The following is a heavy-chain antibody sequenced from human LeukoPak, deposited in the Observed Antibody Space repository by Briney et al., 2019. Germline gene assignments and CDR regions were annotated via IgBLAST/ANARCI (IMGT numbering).Heavy chain of an antibody. V-gene: IGHV4-59*08. J-gene: IGHJ4*02. Sequence: SETLFLTCTVSGGSISSYYWSWIRQPPGKGLEWIGYIYYSGSTNYNPSLKSRVTISVDTSKNQFSLKLSSVTAADTAVYYCARSRGYSYGTTFLDYWGQGTLVTVSS. CDR2: IYYSGST. CDR3: ARSRGYSYGTTFLDY. D-gene: IGHD5-18*01. CDR1: GGSISSYY.